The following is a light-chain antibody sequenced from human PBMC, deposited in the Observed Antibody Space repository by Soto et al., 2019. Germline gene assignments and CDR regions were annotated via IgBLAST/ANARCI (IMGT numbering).Light chain of an antibody. J-gene: IGKJ1*01. V-gene: IGKV3-20*01. CDR1: QSVGSSY. Sequence: ESVLTQSPGTLSLSRGERATLSCRASQSVGSSYLAWYQQKTGQAPGLLIFGASSRAAGIPDRFSGSGSGKDFTLTISRTEPEDFAVYYCQQYGGSPGTFGQGIKV. CDR2: GAS. CDR3: QQYGGSPGT.